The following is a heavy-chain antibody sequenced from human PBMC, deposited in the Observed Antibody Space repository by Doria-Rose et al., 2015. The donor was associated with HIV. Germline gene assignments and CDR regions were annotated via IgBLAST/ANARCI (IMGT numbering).Heavy chain of an antibody. V-gene: IGHV2-26*01. J-gene: IGHJ4*02. CDR3: ARIKSSRWYHKYYFDF. Sequence: QVTLKESGPVLVKPTETLTLTCTVSGVSLSSPGMGVSWIRQPPGKALEWLANIFSDDEGSYKTSLTSRLTISRVTSKSQVVLTMTDMDPVDTATYYCARIKSSRWYHKYYFDFWGQGTLVIVSA. CDR2: IFSDDEG. CDR1: GVSLSSPGMG. D-gene: IGHD6-13*01.